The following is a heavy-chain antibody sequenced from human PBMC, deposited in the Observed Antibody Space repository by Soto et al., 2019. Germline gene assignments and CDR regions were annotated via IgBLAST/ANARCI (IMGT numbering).Heavy chain of an antibody. CDR1: GYTFIDYY. Sequence: ASVKVSCKASGYTFIDYYIHWVRQAPGQGLEGLGWINPNSGATNYAQKFQGRVTMTRDRSVNTAYVELSGLRSDDTALYYCATLGAGAFDHLGQGTLVTVSS. J-gene: IGHJ4*02. V-gene: IGHV1-2*02. D-gene: IGHD3-16*01. CDR3: ATLGAGAFDH. CDR2: INPNSGAT.